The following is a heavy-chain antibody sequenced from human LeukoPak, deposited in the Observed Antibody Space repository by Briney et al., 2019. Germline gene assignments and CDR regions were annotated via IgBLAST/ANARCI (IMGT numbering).Heavy chain of an antibody. CDR3: ARESHGLYSSGWYYFDY. V-gene: IGHV4-39*07. Sequence: PSETLSLTCTVSGGSISSSSYYWGWIRQPPGKGLEWIGSIYYSGSTYYNPPLKSRVTISVDTSKNQFSLKLSSVTAADTAVYYCARESHGLYSSGWYYFDYWGQGTLVTVSS. CDR1: GGSISSSSYY. CDR2: IYYSGST. D-gene: IGHD6-19*01. J-gene: IGHJ4*02.